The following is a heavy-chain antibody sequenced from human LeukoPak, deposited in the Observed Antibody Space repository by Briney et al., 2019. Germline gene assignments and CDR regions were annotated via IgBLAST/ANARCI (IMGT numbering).Heavy chain of an antibody. V-gene: IGHV1-2*02. Sequence: ASVKVSCKASGYTFTGYYIHWVRQAPGQGLEWMGWINPNTGGTNYAQKFQGRVTMTRDTSISTAYMELSRLRSDDTAVYYCARRRGYYFDYWGQGTLVTVSS. CDR1: GYTFTGYY. J-gene: IGHJ4*02. CDR3: ARRRGYYFDY. CDR2: INPNTGGT.